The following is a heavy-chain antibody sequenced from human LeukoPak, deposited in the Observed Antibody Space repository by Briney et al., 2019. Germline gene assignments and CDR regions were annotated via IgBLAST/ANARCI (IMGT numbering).Heavy chain of an antibody. CDR1: GFTFNAYN. J-gene: IGHJ4*02. V-gene: IGHV1-2*02. D-gene: IGHD6-13*01. CDR3: ARDRSSSWDY. CDR2: INPKSGGA. Sequence: APVKVSCKASGFTFNAYNIHWVRQAPGQGLEWMGWINPKSGGANYAQKFQGRVTMTWDTSISTAYMELSSLRSEDTAVYYCARDRSSSWDYWGQGTLVNVSS.